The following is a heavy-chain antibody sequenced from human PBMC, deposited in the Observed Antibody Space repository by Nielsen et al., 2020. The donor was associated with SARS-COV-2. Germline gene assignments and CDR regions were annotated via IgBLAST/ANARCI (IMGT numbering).Heavy chain of an antibody. CDR2: ISSSSSTI. V-gene: IGHV3-48*01. D-gene: IGHD3-9*01. J-gene: IGHJ4*02. CDR3: ARSYDILTGYLPFDY. CDR1: GFTFSSYS. Sequence: GESLKISCAASGFTFSSYSMNWVRQAPGKGLEWVSYISSSSSTIYYADSVKGRFTTSRDNAKNSLYLQMNSLRAEDTAVYYCARSYDILTGYLPFDYWGQGTLVTVSS.